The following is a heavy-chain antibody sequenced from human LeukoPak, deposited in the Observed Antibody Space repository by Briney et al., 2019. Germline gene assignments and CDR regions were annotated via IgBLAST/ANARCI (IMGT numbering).Heavy chain of an antibody. Sequence: SLRLLCVASGFTLSNYGMQWVRQAPGKGLEWVAIIWFDGSGTYYADSVKGRVTFSRDNSKNTLYLQMNSLRAEDTAMYYCARHASTHYFDSWGQGTLVTVSS. CDR2: IWFDGSGT. CDR1: GFTLSNYG. D-gene: IGHD2/OR15-2a*01. CDR3: ARHASTHYFDS. J-gene: IGHJ4*02. V-gene: IGHV3-33*01.